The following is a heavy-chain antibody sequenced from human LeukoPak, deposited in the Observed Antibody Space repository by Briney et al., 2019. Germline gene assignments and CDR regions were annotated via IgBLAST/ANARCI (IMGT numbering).Heavy chain of an antibody. CDR2: IIPIFGTA. CDR3: ARVAPSRHDGSGSGYFDY. CDR1: GGTFSSYA. Sequence: SVKVSCKASGGTFSSYAISWVRRAPGQGLEWTGGIIPIFGTANYAQKFQGRVTITADESTSTAYMELSSLRSDDTAVYYCARVAPSRHDGSGSGYFDYWGQGTLVTVSS. D-gene: IGHD3-10*01. J-gene: IGHJ4*02. V-gene: IGHV1-69*13.